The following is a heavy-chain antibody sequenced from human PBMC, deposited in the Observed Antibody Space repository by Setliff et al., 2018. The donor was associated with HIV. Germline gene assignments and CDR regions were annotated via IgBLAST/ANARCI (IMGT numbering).Heavy chain of an antibody. Sequence: SETLSLTCAVDGGSFRGYYWSWIRQSPGKGLEWIGEIKQSGSTKYNPSLKSRVTISEDAPKNQVSLKLRSVTAADTAQYYCSFNYYDSRDSYAPWGQGTLVTVSS. D-gene: IGHD3-22*01. CDR3: SFNYYDSRDSYAP. V-gene: IGHV4-34*01. CDR1: GGSFRGYY. CDR2: IKQSGST. J-gene: IGHJ1*01.